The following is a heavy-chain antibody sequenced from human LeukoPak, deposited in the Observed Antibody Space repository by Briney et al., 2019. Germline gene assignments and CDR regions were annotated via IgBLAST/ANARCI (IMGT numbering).Heavy chain of an antibody. Sequence: GASVKVSCKASGYTFTSYGISWVRQAPGQGLEWMGWISAYNGNTNYAQKLQGRVTMTTDTSTSTAYVELRSLRSDDTAVYYCARRMSAFYDILTGYYTLGGLDYWAREPWSPSPQ. CDR2: ISAYNGNT. D-gene: IGHD3-9*01. V-gene: IGHV1-18*04. CDR3: ARRMSAFYDILTGYYTLGGLDY. J-gene: IGHJ4*02. CDR1: GYTFTSYG.